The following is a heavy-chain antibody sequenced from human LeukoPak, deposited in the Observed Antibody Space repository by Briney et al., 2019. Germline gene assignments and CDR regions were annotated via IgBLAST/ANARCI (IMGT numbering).Heavy chain of an antibody. CDR2: INHSGST. CDR3: PRGLSPRINMVRGVRPPFRGVFDY. J-gene: IGHJ4*02. CDR1: GGSFSGYY. V-gene: IGHV4-34*01. D-gene: IGHD3-10*01. Sequence: SETLSLTCAVYGGSFSGYYWSWIRQPPGKGLEWIGEINHSGSTNYNPSLKSRVTISVDTSKNQFSLKLSSVTAADTAVYYCPRGLSPRINMVRGVRPPFRGVFDYWGQGTLVTVSS.